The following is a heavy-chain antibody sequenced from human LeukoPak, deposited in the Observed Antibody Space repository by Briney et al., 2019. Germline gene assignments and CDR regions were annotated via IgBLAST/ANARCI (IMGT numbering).Heavy chain of an antibody. CDR3: ARVEVVGATNPPFDY. CDR1: GYTFTSYG. V-gene: IGHV1-18*01. J-gene: IGHJ4*02. Sequence: ASVKVSCKASGYTFTSYGIGWVRQAPGQGLEWMGWISAYNGNTNYAQKLQGRVTMTTDTSTSTAYMELRSLRSDDTAVYYCARVEVVGATNPPFDYWGQGTLVTVSS. D-gene: IGHD1-26*01. CDR2: ISAYNGNT.